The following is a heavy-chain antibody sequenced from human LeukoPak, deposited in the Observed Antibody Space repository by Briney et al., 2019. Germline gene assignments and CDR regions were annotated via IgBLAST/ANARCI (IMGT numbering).Heavy chain of an antibody. CDR1: GYTFTDYY. V-gene: IGHV1-2*02. J-gene: IGHJ4*02. D-gene: IGHD4-17*01. CDR2: ITPNGGTT. CDR3: ARTTMTTLPFFDS. Sequence: ASVNVSCKASGYTFTDYYIHWVRQAPGQGLEWMAWITPNGGTTNYAQKFQGRVSLTRDTSISAVYMELSGLRSDDTAVYYCARTTMTTLPFFDSWGRGTPLTVSS.